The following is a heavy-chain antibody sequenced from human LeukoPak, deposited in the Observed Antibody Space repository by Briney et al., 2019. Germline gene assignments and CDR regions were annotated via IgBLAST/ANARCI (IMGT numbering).Heavy chain of an antibody. D-gene: IGHD7-27*01. Sequence: PSETLSLTCTVSGGSISSSSYYWGWIRQPPGKGLEWIGSIYYSGSTYYNPSLKSRVTISVDTSKNQFSLKLSSVTAADTAVYYCARSFLTGDFDYWGQGTLVTVSS. CDR3: ARSFLTGDFDY. J-gene: IGHJ4*02. CDR1: GGSISSSSYY. V-gene: IGHV4-39*07. CDR2: IYYSGST.